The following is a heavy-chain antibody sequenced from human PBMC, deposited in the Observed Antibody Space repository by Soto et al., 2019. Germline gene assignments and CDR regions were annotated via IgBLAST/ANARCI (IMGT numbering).Heavy chain of an antibody. CDR3: ARHVGGGGVIAYYNWFDP. V-gene: IGHV4-39*01. CDR1: GGSISSSSYY. CDR2: IYYSGST. J-gene: IGHJ5*02. D-gene: IGHD3-16*02. Sequence: QLQLQESGPGLVKPSETLSLTCTVSGGSISSSSYYWGWIRQPPGKGLEWIGSIYYSGSTYYNPSLKSRVPIPLDTSKNQFSLKLSLVTAAERPVYYCARHVGGGGVIAYYNWFDPWGQGTLVTVSS.